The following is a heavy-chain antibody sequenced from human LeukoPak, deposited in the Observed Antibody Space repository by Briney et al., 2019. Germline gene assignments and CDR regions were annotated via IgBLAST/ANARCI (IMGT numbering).Heavy chain of an antibody. D-gene: IGHD3-22*01. Sequence: GGSLRLSCAASGFTFSDYYMSWIRQAPGKGLEWVSYISSSGSTIYYADSVKGRFTISRDNAKNSLYLQMNSLRAEDTAVYYCARDMPHSITMIVAPVDYWGQGTLVTVSS. CDR3: ARDMPHSITMIVAPVDY. CDR2: ISSSGSTI. CDR1: GFTFSDYY. V-gene: IGHV3-11*04. J-gene: IGHJ4*02.